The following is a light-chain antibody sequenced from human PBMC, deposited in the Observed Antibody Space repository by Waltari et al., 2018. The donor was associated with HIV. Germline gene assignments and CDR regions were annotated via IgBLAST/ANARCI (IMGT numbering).Light chain of an antibody. CDR3: QVWDSSSDHPEDV. V-gene: IGLV3-21*02. CDR1: NLGRKS. CDR2: DDS. Sequence: SYVLTQPPSVSVAPGQTARITCGGNNLGRKSVHWYQQKPGQAPVLVVYDDSDRPSGIPERFSGSNSGNTAALAISRVEAGDEADYYCQVWDSSSDHPEDVFGPGTKVTVL. J-gene: IGLJ1*01.